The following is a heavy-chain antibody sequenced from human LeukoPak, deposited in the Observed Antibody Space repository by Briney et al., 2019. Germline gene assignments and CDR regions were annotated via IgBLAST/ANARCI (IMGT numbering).Heavy chain of an antibody. J-gene: IGHJ3*02. CDR2: ISSDGRNK. CDR3: AILPYYYGSESDAFDI. D-gene: IGHD3-10*01. CDR1: GFTFNSYA. V-gene: IGHV3-30*14. Sequence: PGGSLRLSCAASGFTFNSYAVHWVRQAPGKGLEWVAVISSDGRNKYYADSVKGRFTISRDNSKNTLSLQMNSLRPQEAAVYYCAILPYYYGSESDAFDIWGQGTMVTVSS.